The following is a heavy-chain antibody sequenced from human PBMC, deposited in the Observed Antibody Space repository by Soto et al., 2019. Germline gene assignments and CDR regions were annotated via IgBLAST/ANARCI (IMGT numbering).Heavy chain of an antibody. J-gene: IGHJ6*02. D-gene: IGHD3-10*01. CDR1: GFTFSNYG. CDR3: AKDFKVSGSYYGSLNYYYGMDV. CDR2: IWYDGSNK. V-gene: IGHV3-30*02. Sequence: GGSLRLSCAASGFTFSNYGMHWVRQAPGKGLEWMAFIWYDGSNKYYTDSVKGRFTISRDNSKSALYLQMNSLRPEDTAVYYCAKDFKVSGSYYGSLNYYYGMDVWGQGTTVTVSS.